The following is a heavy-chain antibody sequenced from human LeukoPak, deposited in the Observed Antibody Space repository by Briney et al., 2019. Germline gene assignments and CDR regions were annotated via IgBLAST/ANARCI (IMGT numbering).Heavy chain of an antibody. CDR3: ARDYRTGAPDYLDS. J-gene: IGHJ4*02. D-gene: IGHD1-14*01. CDR1: GFTFNTYD. Sequence: GGSLRLSCAASGFTFNTYDMHWVRQAPGKGLEWVAVISIGGDIKFYADSVKGRFTISRDNSKNTLYLEMNSLRVDDTAVYYCARDYRTGAPDYLDSWGQGTLVTVYS. CDR2: ISIGGDIK. V-gene: IGHV3-30-3*01.